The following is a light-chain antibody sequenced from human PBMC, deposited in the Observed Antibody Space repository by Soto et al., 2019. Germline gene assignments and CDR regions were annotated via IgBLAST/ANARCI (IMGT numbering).Light chain of an antibody. Sequence: ELELTQSPGTLSLSPGERATLSCRASQTVNNNYLAWYQQKPGQAPRLVLYGASTRVTGIPDRFSGRGSGTDFTLTISRLEPEDFAVYYCQQYGDSPPCTFGQGTKLEL. CDR1: QTVNNNY. V-gene: IGKV3-20*01. J-gene: IGKJ2*02. CDR3: QQYGDSPPCT. CDR2: GAS.